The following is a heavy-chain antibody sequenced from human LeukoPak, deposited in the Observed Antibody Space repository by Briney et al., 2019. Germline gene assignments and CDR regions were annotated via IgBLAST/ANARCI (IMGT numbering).Heavy chain of an antibody. J-gene: IGHJ6*02. CDR1: GFTFSDYY. CDR3: ARDTPRELPYYYGMDV. CDR2: ISSSSSYT. D-gene: IGHD1-26*01. Sequence: GGSLRLSCAASGFTFSDYYMSWIRQAPGKGLEWVSYISSSSSYTNYADSVKGRFTISRDNAKNSLYLQMSSLRAEDTAVYYCARDTPRELPYYYGMDVWGQGTTVTVSS. V-gene: IGHV3-11*05.